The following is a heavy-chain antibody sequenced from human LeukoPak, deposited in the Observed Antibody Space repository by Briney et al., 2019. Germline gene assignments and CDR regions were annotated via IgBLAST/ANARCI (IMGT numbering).Heavy chain of an antibody. J-gene: IGHJ5*02. V-gene: IGHV4-59*01. CDR3: ARGSSSSYNWFDP. D-gene: IGHD6-13*01. Sequence: SETLSLTCTVSGGSISSYYWSWIRQPPGKGLEWIGYIYYSGSTNYNPSLKSRVTISIDTSKNQFSLKLSSVTAADTAIYDCARGSSSSYNWFDPWGQGTLVTVSS. CDR2: IYYSGST. CDR1: GGSISSYY.